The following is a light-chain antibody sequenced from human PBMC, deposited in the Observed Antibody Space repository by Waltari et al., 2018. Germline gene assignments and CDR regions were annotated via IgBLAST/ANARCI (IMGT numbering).Light chain of an antibody. CDR1: QSVSSSY. Sequence: PGERVTLSCRASQSVSSSYLTWYQQKPGQAPRLLIYGASTGATGIPARFSGSGSGTDFTLTISSLQPEDFAVYYCQQRANWPITFGQGTRLEIK. CDR2: GAS. CDR3: QQRANWPIT. V-gene: IGKV3D-7*01. J-gene: IGKJ5*01.